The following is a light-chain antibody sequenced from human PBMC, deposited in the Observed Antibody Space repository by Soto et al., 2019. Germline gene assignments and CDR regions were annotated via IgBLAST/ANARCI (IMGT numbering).Light chain of an antibody. CDR1: SGHSSYA. CDR2: LNSDGSH. J-gene: IGLJ2*01. V-gene: IGLV4-69*01. Sequence: QPVLTQSPSASASLGASVKLTCTLSSGHSSYAIAWHQQQPEKGPRYLMKLNSDGSHSKGDGIPDRFSGSSSGAERYLTISSLQSEDEADYYCQTWGTGTVAFGGGTKLTVL. CDR3: QTWGTGTVA.